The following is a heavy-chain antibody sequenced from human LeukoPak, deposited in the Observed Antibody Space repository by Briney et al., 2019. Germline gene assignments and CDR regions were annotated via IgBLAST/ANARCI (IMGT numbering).Heavy chain of an antibody. V-gene: IGHV3-30*04. D-gene: IGHD6-25*01. CDR2: IAADGKDK. CDR1: GFTFSTYA. CDR3: ARDVRRAARYYFDY. Sequence: PGRSLRLSCAASGFTFSTYALHWVRQAPGKGLEWVAVIAADGKDKHHADSVKGRFTISRDNSKNTLYLQMNSLRTEDTAVYYCARDVRRAARYYFDYWGQGTLVTVSS. J-gene: IGHJ4*02.